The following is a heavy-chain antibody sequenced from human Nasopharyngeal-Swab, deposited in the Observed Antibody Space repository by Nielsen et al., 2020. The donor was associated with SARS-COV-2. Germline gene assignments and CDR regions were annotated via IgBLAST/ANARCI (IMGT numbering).Heavy chain of an antibody. CDR2: IKQDGSET. J-gene: IGHJ4*02. CDR1: GFTFRRDW. CDR3: ARDLGHSGYDLYDY. V-gene: IGHV3-7*03. Sequence: GGSLRLSCADSGFTFRRDWMSWVRQAPGKGLEWVANIKQDGSETYYVDSVKGRFTISRDNAKNSLYLQMNSLRADDTAVYYCARDLGHSGYDLYDYWGQGTLVTVSS. D-gene: IGHD5-12*01.